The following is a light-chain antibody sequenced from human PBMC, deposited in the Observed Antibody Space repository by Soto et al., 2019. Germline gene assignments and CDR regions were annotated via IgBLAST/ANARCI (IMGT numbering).Light chain of an antibody. Sequence: EIVMTQSPATLSVSPWERATLSCSASQSVSSNLAWYQQKPGQAPRLLIYGASTRATGIPARFSGSGSGTEFTLTISSLQSEDFAVYYCQQYNNWLITFGQGTRLEIK. J-gene: IGKJ5*01. CDR3: QQYNNWLIT. CDR2: GAS. V-gene: IGKV3-15*01. CDR1: QSVSSN.